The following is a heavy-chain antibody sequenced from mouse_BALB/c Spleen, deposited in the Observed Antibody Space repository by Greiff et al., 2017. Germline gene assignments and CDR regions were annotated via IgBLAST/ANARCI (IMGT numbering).Heavy chain of an antibody. CDR1: GYTFTSYW. V-gene: IGHV1-74*01. J-gene: IGHJ4*01. CDR2: IDPYDSET. CDR3: ARGVITTVVAPYAMDY. D-gene: IGHD1-1*01. Sequence: VQLQQPGAELVRPGASVKLSCKASGYTFTSYWMNWVKQRPEQGLEWIGRIDPYDSETHYNQKFKGKATLTADKSSSTAYMQLSSLASEDSAVYYCARGVITTVVAPYAMDYWGQGTSVTVSS.